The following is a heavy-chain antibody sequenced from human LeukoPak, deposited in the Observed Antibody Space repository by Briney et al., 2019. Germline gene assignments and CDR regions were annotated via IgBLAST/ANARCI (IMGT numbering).Heavy chain of an antibody. CDR2: IIPILGIA. Sequence: ASVKVSCKASGGTFSSYAISWVRQAPGQGLEWMGRIIPILGIANYAQKFQGRVMITADKSTSTAYMELSSLRSEDTAVYYCASLGTSGSYYTSEFDPWGQGTLVTVSS. D-gene: IGHD3-10*01. V-gene: IGHV1-69*04. J-gene: IGHJ5*02. CDR3: ASLGTSGSYYTSEFDP. CDR1: GGTFSSYA.